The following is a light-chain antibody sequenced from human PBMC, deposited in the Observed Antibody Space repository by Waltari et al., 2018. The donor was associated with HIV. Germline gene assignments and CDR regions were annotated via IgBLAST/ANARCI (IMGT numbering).Light chain of an antibody. V-gene: IGKV3-15*01. CDR2: GAS. CDR3: QQYTNWPPWT. Sequence: VMTQSPATLSVSPGKRATLYCRASQSVSTNLAWYQQKPGQAPRLLIYGASIRASGIPGRFSGSGSGTEFTLTISSLQSEDFAVYYCQQYTNWPPWTFGQGTKVEIE. J-gene: IGKJ1*01. CDR1: QSVSTN.